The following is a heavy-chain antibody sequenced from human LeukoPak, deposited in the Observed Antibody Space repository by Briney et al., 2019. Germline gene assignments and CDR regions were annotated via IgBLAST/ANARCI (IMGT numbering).Heavy chain of an antibody. Sequence: ASVKVSCKASGYTFSSYGNSWERQAPGQGLELMGWISSYNGNTNYAQKFQGRVTMTTDTSTSTAYMELRSLRSDDTAVYYCATGTPSSWYNYFDYWGQGTLVTVSS. J-gene: IGHJ4*02. CDR1: GYTFSSYG. D-gene: IGHD6-13*01. CDR2: ISSYNGNT. CDR3: ATGTPSSWYNYFDY. V-gene: IGHV1-18*01.